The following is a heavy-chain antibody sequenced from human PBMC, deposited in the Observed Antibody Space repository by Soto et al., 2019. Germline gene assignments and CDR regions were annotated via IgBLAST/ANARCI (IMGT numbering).Heavy chain of an antibody. J-gene: IGHJ4*02. Sequence: ASVKVSCKASGYTFTSYDINWVRQATGQGLEWMGWMNPNSGNTGYARKFQGRVTMTRNTSISTAYMELSSLRSEDTAVYYCARSEVLRYFDWLSRPPRGRYWGQGTLVTVSS. CDR2: MNPNSGNT. D-gene: IGHD3-9*01. CDR3: ARSEVLRYFDWLSRPPRGRY. CDR1: GYTFTSYD. V-gene: IGHV1-8*01.